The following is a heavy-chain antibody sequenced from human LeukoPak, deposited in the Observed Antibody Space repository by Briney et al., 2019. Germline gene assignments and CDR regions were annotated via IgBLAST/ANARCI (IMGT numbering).Heavy chain of an antibody. J-gene: IGHJ4*02. CDR1: GFTFSSYG. V-gene: IGHV3-33*01. CDR3: AIEREGSNYFDY. Sequence: PGGSLRLSCAASGFTFSSYGMHWVRQAQGKGVEWVAVIWYDGSNKYYADSVKGRFTISRGNSKNTLYLQMNSLRAEDTAVYYCAIEREGSNYFDYWGQGTLVTVSS. D-gene: IGHD1-26*01. CDR2: IWYDGSNK.